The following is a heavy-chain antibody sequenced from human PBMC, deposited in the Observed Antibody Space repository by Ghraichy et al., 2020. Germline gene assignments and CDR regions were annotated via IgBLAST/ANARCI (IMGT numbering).Heavy chain of an antibody. V-gene: IGHV3-48*02. CDR3: ARSAVLYYYYYYGMDV. Sequence: GGSLRLSCAASGFTFSSYSMNWVRQAPGKGLEWVSYISSSSSTIYYVDSVKGRFTISRDNAKNSLYLQMNSLRDEDTAVYYCARSAVLYYYYYYGMDVWGQGTTVTVSS. CDR1: GFTFSSYS. CDR2: ISSSSSTI. J-gene: IGHJ6*02. D-gene: IGHD2/OR15-2a*01.